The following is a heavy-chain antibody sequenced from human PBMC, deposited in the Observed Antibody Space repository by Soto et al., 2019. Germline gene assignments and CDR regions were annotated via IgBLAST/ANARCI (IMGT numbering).Heavy chain of an antibody. CDR1: GYTFTSYY. V-gene: IGHV1-46*01. D-gene: IGHD3-22*01. CDR3: ARVGYYDSSGYYTYNWFDP. CDR2: INPPGGST. Sequence: GASVKVSCKASGYTFTSYYMHWVRQAPGQGLEWMGIINPPGGSTSYAQKFQGRVTMTRDTSTSTVYMELSSLRSEDTAVYYCARVGYYDSSGYYTYNWFDPWGQGTLVTVSS. J-gene: IGHJ5*02.